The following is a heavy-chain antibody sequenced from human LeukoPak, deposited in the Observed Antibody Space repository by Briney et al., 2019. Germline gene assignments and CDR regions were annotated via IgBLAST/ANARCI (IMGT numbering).Heavy chain of an antibody. Sequence: GGSLRLSCAASGFTFSTHTMYWVRRAPRKGLEWVAFIQSEGISTQYADPVKGRFTISRDNSKNTICLKINSVRAEDKAVYYCTKGAVGLAYFDFWGQGTLVTVSS. CDR1: GFTFSTHT. CDR2: IQSEGIST. D-gene: IGHD1-26*01. J-gene: IGHJ4*02. CDR3: TKGAVGLAYFDF. V-gene: IGHV3-30*02.